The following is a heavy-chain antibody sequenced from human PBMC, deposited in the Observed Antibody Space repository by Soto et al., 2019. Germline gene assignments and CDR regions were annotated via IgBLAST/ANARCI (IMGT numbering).Heavy chain of an antibody. D-gene: IGHD3-16*01. CDR2: IYHSGST. V-gene: IGHV4-4*02. CDR1: SGSISSSNW. J-gene: IGHJ6*03. Sequence: QVQLQESGPGLVKPSGTLSLTCAVSSGSISSSNWWSWVRQPPGKGLEWIGQIYHSGSTDYNPSLKSRVTISVDKSKNQFYLKLSSVTAADTAVYYCASTFGRISSSDYYMDVWGKGTTVTVSS. CDR3: ASTFGRISSSDYYMDV.